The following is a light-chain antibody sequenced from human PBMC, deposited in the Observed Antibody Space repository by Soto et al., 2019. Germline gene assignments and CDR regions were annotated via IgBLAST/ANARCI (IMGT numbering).Light chain of an antibody. V-gene: IGKV3-15*01. CDR2: GAS. Sequence: EIVMTQSPATLAGSPGERATLSCRASQSVSSNLAWYQQKPGQALRLLIYGASTSATGIPARFSGSGSGTEFTLTNSSLQSEDFAVYYCQQYNNWPRTFGQGTKVDIK. J-gene: IGKJ1*01. CDR3: QQYNNWPRT. CDR1: QSVSSN.